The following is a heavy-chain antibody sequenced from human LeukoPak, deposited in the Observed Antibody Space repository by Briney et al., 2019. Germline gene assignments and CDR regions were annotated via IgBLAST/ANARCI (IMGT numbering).Heavy chain of an antibody. CDR3: TTLTVASNFDY. D-gene: IGHD6-19*01. CDR2: ISSSGTTT. V-gene: IGHV3-48*03. J-gene: IGHJ4*02. CDR1: GFSFSVYE. Sequence: GGSLRLSCAASGFSFSVYEMHWVRQAPGKGLEWISDISSSGTTTYYADSVKGRFTISRDNTKNSLYLQMNRLRVEDTAIYHCTTLTVASNFDYWGQGTLVTVSS.